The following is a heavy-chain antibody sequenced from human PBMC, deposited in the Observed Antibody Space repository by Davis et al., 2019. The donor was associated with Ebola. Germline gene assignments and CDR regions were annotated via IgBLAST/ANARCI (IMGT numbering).Heavy chain of an antibody. V-gene: IGHV3-21*01. Sequence: PGGSLRLSCEASGFNFRTYSMNWVRQAPGKGLEWVSSISSSINFIYYAESVKGRFTISRDNAKNSLYLQMNSLRAEDTAVYYCARDLYYYLDVWGKGTTVTVSS. J-gene: IGHJ6*03. CDR2: ISSSINFI. CDR3: ARDLYYYLDV. CDR1: GFNFRTYS.